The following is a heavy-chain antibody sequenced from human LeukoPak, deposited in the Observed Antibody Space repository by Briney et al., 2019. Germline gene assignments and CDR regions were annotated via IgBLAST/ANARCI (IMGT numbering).Heavy chain of an antibody. CDR3: ARVYLSAFDI. Sequence: GGSLRLSCAASGFTLSRHDVHWVRQATGGGLEWVSGIGIAGDTYHAGSAEGRFTISRESAKNSLFLHMNSLRVGDTAVYYCARVYLSAFDIWGQGTMVTVSS. V-gene: IGHV3-13*04. CDR2: IGIAGDT. J-gene: IGHJ3*02. CDR1: GFTLSRHD.